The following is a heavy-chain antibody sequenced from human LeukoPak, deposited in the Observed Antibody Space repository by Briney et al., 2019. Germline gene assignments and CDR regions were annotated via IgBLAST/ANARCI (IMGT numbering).Heavy chain of an antibody. CDR1: GYTFTGYY. J-gene: IGHJ5*02. V-gene: IGHV1-2*02. Sequence: ASVKVSFKASGYTFTGYYMHWVRQAPGQGLEWMGWINPNSGGTNYAQKFQGRVTMTRDTSISTAYMELSRLRSDDTAVYYCAREVAAAGKYNWFDPWGQGTLVTVSS. CDR2: INPNSGGT. CDR3: AREVAAAGKYNWFDP. D-gene: IGHD6-13*01.